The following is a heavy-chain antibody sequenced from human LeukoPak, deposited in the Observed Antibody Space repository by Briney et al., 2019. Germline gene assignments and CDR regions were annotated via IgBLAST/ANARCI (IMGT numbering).Heavy chain of an antibody. CDR1: GGSFSGYY. CDR2: INHSGST. D-gene: IGHD4-17*01. Sequence: SETLSLTCAGYGGSFSGYYWSWIRQPPGKGLEWVGEINHSGSTNYNPSLKSRVTISVDTSKNQFSLKLSSVTAADTAVYYCATRPGDYDAFDIWGQGTMVTVSS. V-gene: IGHV4-34*01. J-gene: IGHJ3*02. CDR3: ATRPGDYDAFDI.